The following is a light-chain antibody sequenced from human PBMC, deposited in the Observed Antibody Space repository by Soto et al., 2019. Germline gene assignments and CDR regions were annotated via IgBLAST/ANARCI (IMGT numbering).Light chain of an antibody. CDR1: QDIHTF. Sequence: GDSFSITCRASQDIHTFLAWYRQRPGKAPELLMYDASTLQAGVPSRFSGGGSGTRFILTISSLQPEDVATYYSQHYNKAPWMFGQGTKVDIK. J-gene: IGKJ1*01. V-gene: IGKV1-27*01. CDR3: QHYNKAPWM. CDR2: DAS.